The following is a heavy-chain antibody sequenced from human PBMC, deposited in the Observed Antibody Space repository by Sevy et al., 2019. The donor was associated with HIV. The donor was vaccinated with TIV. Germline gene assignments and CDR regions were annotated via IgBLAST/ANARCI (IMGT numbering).Heavy chain of an antibody. CDR2: IDQDGRDK. D-gene: IGHD3-16*01. CDR1: EFIFTGYW. J-gene: IGHJ3*02. V-gene: IGHV3-7*01. CDR3: ARAGGWGNINHSNQILDI. Sequence: GGSLRLSCAASEFIFTGYWMNWVRQAPGKGLEWVANIDQDGRDKRYGDSVRGRFTISRDNANKFLYLQMSSLRADDTAVYYCARAGGWGNINHSNQILDIWGHGTKVTVSS.